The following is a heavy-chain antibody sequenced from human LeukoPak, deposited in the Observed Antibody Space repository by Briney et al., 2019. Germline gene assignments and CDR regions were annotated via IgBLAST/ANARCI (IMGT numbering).Heavy chain of an antibody. J-gene: IGHJ4*02. V-gene: IGHV1-2*02. CDR2: ILPSEVA. CDR1: GYTFTAYA. Sequence: ASVKVSCKSSGYTFTAYAIHWVRQAPGQGLEWMGWILPSEVANYAQKFQGRVTVTRDTSMSTAYMELNRLTSDDTAVYFCARDRNGDGFAHFDYWAREPWSPSPQ. D-gene: IGHD5-24*01. CDR3: ARDRNGDGFAHFDY.